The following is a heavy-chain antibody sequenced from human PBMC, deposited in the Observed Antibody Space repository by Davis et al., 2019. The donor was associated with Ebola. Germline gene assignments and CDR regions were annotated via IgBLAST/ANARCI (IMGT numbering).Heavy chain of an antibody. J-gene: IGHJ4*02. CDR3: ARDQGIWGSYRYTGQLFDY. Sequence: GESLKISCAASGFTFSSYAMHWVRQAPGKGLEYVSAISSNGGSTYYANSVKGRFTISRDNSKNTLYLQMGSLRAEDTAVYYCARDQGIWGSYRYTGQLFDYWGQGTLVTVSS. CDR2: ISSNGGST. D-gene: IGHD3-16*02. CDR1: GFTFSSYA. V-gene: IGHV3-64*01.